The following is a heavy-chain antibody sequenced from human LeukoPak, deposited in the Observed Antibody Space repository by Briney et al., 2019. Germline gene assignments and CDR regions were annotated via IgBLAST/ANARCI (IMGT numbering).Heavy chain of an antibody. Sequence: GASVKVSCKTSSYTFTTYGISWVRQAPGQGLEWMGWISAYNGNTNYAQRLQGRVTMTTDASTSTAYMELRSLRSDDTAVYYCARDRGNYDSSVPLDYWGQGTLVTVSS. CDR1: SYTFTTYG. CDR3: ARDRGNYDSSVPLDY. CDR2: ISAYNGNT. D-gene: IGHD3-22*01. V-gene: IGHV1-18*01. J-gene: IGHJ4*02.